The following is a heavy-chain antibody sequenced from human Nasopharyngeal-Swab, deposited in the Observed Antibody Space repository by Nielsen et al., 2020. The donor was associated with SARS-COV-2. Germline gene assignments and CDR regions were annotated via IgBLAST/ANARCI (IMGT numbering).Heavy chain of an antibody. CDR3: ARDLWPAFIASHGMDV. D-gene: IGHD6-6*01. CDR2: ISYDGSNK. Sequence: GESLKISCAASGFTFSSYAMHWVRQAPGKGLEWVAVISYDGSNKYYADSVRGRFTISRDNSKNTLNLQMNSLRAEDTAVYYCARDLWPAFIASHGMDVWGQGTTVTVSS. CDR1: GFTFSSYA. J-gene: IGHJ6*02. V-gene: IGHV3-30*04.